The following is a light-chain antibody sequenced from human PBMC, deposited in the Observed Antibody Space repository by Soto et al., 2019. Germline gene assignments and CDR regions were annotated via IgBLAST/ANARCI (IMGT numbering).Light chain of an antibody. CDR3: QQYHSYWT. J-gene: IGKJ1*01. CDR2: AAS. CDR1: QDIGRR. V-gene: IGKV1D-16*01. Sequence: DIQMTQSPSSVSASIGDRVTITGRASQDIGRRLAWFQQKPGKAPKYLIQAASSLESGAPQRFSGSGSGTEFTLTISSLQTDDFSTYYCQQYHSYWTFGQGTKVDIK.